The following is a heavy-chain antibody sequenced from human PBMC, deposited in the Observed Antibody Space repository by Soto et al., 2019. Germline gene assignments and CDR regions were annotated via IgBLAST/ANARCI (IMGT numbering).Heavy chain of an antibody. CDR2: IWFDGSKK. CDR3: ARDRLVPYGYGMDV. Sequence: QMQLVESGGGVVQPGRSLRLSCAASGFTFRSYGIHWVRKAPGKGLEWVALIWFDGSKKYYVDSVKGRFAVSRDNSKNTLYLQMNSLRVEDTAVYYCARDRLVPYGYGMDVWGQGTTVTVSS. D-gene: IGHD2-2*01. V-gene: IGHV3-33*01. J-gene: IGHJ6*02. CDR1: GFTFRSYG.